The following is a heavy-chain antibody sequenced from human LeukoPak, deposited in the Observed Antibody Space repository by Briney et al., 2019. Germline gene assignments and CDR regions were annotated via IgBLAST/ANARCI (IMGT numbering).Heavy chain of an antibody. Sequence: GGSLRLSCAASGFTFSSYAMSWVRQAPGKGLEWVSAISGSGGSTYYADSVKGRFTISRDNSKNTLYLQMNSLRAEDTAVYYCAILVASGCYGGYYWGQGTLVTVSS. D-gene: IGHD6-19*01. V-gene: IGHV3-23*01. CDR2: ISGSGGST. CDR1: GFTFSSYA. J-gene: IGHJ4*02. CDR3: AILVASGCYGGYY.